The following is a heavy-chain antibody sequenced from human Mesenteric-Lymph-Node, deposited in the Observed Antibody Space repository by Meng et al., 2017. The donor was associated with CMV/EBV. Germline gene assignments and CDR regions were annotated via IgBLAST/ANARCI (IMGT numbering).Heavy chain of an antibody. Sequence: GESLKISCADSGFTFGVYWMSWVRQAPGKGLEWVANIHQDGSEKFYVDSVKGRFTISRDNAKNSLYLQMNSLRVEDTAVYYCARGNNYFSHYFDYWGQGTLVTVSS. CDR2: IHQDGSEK. CDR3: ARGNNYFSHYFDY. J-gene: IGHJ4*02. V-gene: IGHV3-7*04. CDR1: GFTFGVYW. D-gene: IGHD2/OR15-2a*01.